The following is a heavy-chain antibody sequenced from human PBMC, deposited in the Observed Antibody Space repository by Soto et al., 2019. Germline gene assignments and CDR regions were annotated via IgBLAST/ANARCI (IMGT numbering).Heavy chain of an antibody. D-gene: IGHD2-15*01. CDR1: GFTFSSYA. V-gene: IGHV3-30-3*01. CDR2: ISYDGSNK. J-gene: IGHJ4*02. Sequence: QVQLVESGGGVVQPGRSLRLSCAASGFTFSSYAMHWVRQAPGKGLEWVAVISYDGSNKYYADSVKGRFTISRDNSKNPLYLQMNSLRAEDTAVYYCASKKAGYCSGGSCYSRDYWGQGTLVTVSS. CDR3: ASKKAGYCSGGSCYSRDY.